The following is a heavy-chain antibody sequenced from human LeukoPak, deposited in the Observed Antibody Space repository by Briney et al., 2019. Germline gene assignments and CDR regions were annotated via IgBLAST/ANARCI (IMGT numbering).Heavy chain of an antibody. J-gene: IGHJ4*02. Sequence: GGSLRLSCAASGFTFSNTWMYWVRQGPGKGLVWVSRIYNDEASATYADSVKGRFTISRDNAKNTLYLQMDSLRVDDTAVYYCARGAPIDYWGQGTLVTVSS. CDR2: IYNDEASA. CDR1: GFTFSNTW. V-gene: IGHV3-74*01. CDR3: ARGAPIDY.